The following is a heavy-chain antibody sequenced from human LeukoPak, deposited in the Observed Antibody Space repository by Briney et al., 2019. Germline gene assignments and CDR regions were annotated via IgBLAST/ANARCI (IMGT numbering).Heavy chain of an antibody. CDR3: AREGGSVYGDYVRYFDY. J-gene: IGHJ4*02. V-gene: IGHV3-30*04. D-gene: IGHD4-17*01. Sequence: PGGSLRLSCAASGFTFSSYAMHWVRQAPGKGLEWVAVISYDGSNKYYADSVKGRFTISRDNSKNTLYLQMNSLRAEDTAVYYCAREGGSVYGDYVRYFDYWGQGTLVTVSS. CDR2: ISYDGSNK. CDR1: GFTFSSYA.